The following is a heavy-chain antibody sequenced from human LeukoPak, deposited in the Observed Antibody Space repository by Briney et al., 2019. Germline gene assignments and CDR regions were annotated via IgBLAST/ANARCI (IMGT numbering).Heavy chain of an antibody. Sequence: PGGSLTLSCAASGFTFSGSAMHWVRQASGKGLEWVGRIRSKANSYATAYAASVRGRFTISRDDSKNTAYLQMNSLKTEDTAVYYCTSQSGSSGPDWGQGTLVTVSS. CDR1: GFTFSGSA. D-gene: IGHD3-22*01. CDR3: TSQSGSSGPD. CDR2: IRSKANSYAT. J-gene: IGHJ4*02. V-gene: IGHV3-73*01.